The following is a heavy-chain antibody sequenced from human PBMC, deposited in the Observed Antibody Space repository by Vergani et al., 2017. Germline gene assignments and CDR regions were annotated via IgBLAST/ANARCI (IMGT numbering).Heavy chain of an antibody. CDR1: GFNFRSFG. CDR3: ARDRQAEYSSSWFLQTPTFDY. CDR2: IRYDGSIQ. J-gene: IGHJ4*02. V-gene: IGHV3-30*02. D-gene: IGHD6-13*01. Sequence: QVRLVESGGGVVQPGGSLTLSCVASGFNFRSFGMHWVRQAPGKGLEWVTLIRYDGSIQYYAEYVKGRFTGSRDNSKNTVYLHMNSLREEDTAVYYCARDRQAEYSSSWFLQTPTFDYWGQGTLVTVSS.